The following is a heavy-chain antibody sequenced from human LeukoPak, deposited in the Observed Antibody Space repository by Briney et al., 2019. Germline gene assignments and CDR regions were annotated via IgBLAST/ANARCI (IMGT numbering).Heavy chain of an antibody. Sequence: SVKVSCKASGGTFSSYAISWVRQAPGQGLEWMGRIIPIFGTANYAQKFQGRATITTDESTSTAYMELCSLRSEDTAVYYCARGAGSSWYMDYFDYWGQGTLVTVSS. CDR3: ARGAGSSWYMDYFDY. CDR1: GGTFSSYA. CDR2: IIPIFGTA. J-gene: IGHJ4*02. V-gene: IGHV1-69*05. D-gene: IGHD6-13*01.